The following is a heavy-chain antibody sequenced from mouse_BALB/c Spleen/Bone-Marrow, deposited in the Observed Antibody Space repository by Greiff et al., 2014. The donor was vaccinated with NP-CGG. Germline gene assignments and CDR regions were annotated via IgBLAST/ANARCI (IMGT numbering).Heavy chain of an antibody. J-gene: IGHJ4*01. V-gene: IGHV1-4*01. CDR2: INPSSGYT. CDR3: ARVYGNYDAMDY. D-gene: IGHD2-1*01. Sequence: VQRVESGAELARPGASVEMSCRASGYTFTTYTMHWVKQRPGQGLEWIGYINPSSGYTYYNQKFKDKATLTADKSSSAAYLQLSSLTSEDSAVYYCARVYGNYDAMDYWGQGTSVTVSS. CDR1: GYTFTTYT.